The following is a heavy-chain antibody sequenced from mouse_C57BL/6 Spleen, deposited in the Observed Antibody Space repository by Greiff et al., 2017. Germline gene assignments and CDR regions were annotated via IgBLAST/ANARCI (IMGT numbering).Heavy chain of an antibody. D-gene: IGHD2-2*01. CDR1: GFTFSDYY. CDR2: INYDGSST. CDR3: ARGGGYEGYWYFDV. Sequence: EVKLMESEGGLVQPGSSMKLSCTASGFTFSDYYMAWVRQVPEKGLEWVANINYDGSSTYYLDSLKSRFIISRDNAKNILYLQMSSLKSEDTATYYCARGGGYEGYWYFDVWGTGTTVTVSS. J-gene: IGHJ1*03. V-gene: IGHV5-16*01.